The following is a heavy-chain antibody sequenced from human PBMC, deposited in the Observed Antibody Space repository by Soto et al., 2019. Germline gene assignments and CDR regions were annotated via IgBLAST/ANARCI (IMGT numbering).Heavy chain of an antibody. CDR2: FSGSGGST. V-gene: IGHV3-23*01. CDR1: GFTFSSYA. Sequence: GESLKISCAASGFTFSSYAMSWVRQAPGKGLEWVSAFSGSGGSTYYADSVKGRFTISRDNSKNTLYLQMNSLRAEDTALYYCAKGLFDWLSYFDYWGQGTLVTVSS. J-gene: IGHJ4*02. D-gene: IGHD3-9*01. CDR3: AKGLFDWLSYFDY.